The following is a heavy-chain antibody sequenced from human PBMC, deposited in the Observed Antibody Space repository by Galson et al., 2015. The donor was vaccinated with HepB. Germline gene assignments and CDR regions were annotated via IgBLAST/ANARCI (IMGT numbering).Heavy chain of an antibody. CDR3: ARAYSSSFPAGY. J-gene: IGHJ4*02. D-gene: IGHD6-6*01. CDR2: ISYTGST. CDR1: GGSISSYY. Sequence: ETLSLTCTVSGGSISSYYWNWIQQPPGKGLEWIGYISYTGSTNYNPSLKSRVTISVDTSKNQFSLKLSSVTAADTAVYYCARAYSSSFPAGYWGQGTLVTVSS. V-gene: IGHV4-59*01.